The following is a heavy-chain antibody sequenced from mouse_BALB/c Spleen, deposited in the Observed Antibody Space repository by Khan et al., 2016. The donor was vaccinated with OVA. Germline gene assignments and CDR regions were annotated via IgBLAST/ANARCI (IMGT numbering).Heavy chain of an antibody. CDR1: GYTFTSYT. Sequence: QVRLQQSAAELARPGASVKMSCKASGYTFTSYTMHWVKQRPGQGLEWIGYINPSSGYTDYNQKFKDKTTLTADKSSSTAYMQLSSLTSEDSAVYYCARVGGYYGSSSWFAYWGQGTLVTVSA. D-gene: IGHD1-1*01. CDR2: INPSSGYT. CDR3: ARVGGYYGSSSWFAY. V-gene: IGHV1-4*02. J-gene: IGHJ3*01.